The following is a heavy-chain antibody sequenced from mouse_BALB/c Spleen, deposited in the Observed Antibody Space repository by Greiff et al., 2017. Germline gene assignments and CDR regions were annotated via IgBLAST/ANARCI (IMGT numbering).Heavy chain of an antibody. J-gene: IGHJ2*01. Sequence: EVQRVESGPELVKPGASVKVSCKASGYAFTSYNMYWVKQSHGKSLEWIGYIDPYNGGTSYNQKFKGKATLTVDKSSSTAYMHLNSLTSEDSAVYYCARDGNYGFYYFDYGGQGTTLTGSS. CDR2: IDPYNGGT. CDR1: GYAFTSYN. CDR3: ARDGNYGFYYFDY. D-gene: IGHD2-1*01. V-gene: IGHV1S135*01.